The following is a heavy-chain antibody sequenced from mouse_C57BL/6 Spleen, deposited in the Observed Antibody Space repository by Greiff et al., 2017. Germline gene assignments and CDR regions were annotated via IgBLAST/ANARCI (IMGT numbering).Heavy chain of an antibody. J-gene: IGHJ4*01. Sequence: VQLQESGPELVKPGASVKISCKASGYAFSSSWMNWVKQRPGKGLEWIGRIYPGDGDTNYNGKFKGKATLTADKSSSTAYMQLSSLTSEDSAVYFCARDDGYPYYYAMDYWGQGTSGTVSS. D-gene: IGHD2-3*01. V-gene: IGHV1-82*01. CDR3: ARDDGYPYYYAMDY. CDR1: GYAFSSSW. CDR2: IYPGDGDT.